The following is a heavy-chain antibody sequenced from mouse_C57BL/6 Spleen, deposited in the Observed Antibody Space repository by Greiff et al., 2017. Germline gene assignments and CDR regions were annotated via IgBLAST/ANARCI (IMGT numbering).Heavy chain of an antibody. V-gene: IGHV1-64*01. CDR3: ERAVTPVVATRAMDY. Sequence: QVQLQQPGAELVKPGASVKLSCKASGYTFTSYWMHWVKQRPGQGLEWIGMIHPNSGSTNYNEKFKSKATLTVDKSSSTAYMQLSSLTSEDSAVYYCERAVTPVVATRAMDYWGQGTSGTVSS. CDR2: IHPNSGST. CDR1: GYTFTSYW. D-gene: IGHD1-1*01. J-gene: IGHJ4*01.